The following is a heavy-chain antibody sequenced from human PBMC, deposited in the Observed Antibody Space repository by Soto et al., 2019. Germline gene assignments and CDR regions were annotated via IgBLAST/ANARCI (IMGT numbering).Heavy chain of an antibody. Sequence: GASVKVSCKASGYTFTSYYMHWVRQAPGQGLEWMGWISAYNGNTKSAQKLQGRVTMTTDTSTSTAYMELRSLRSDDTAVYYCARDLAVGLVDYWGQGTLVTVSS. J-gene: IGHJ4*02. V-gene: IGHV1-18*04. CDR2: ISAYNGNT. CDR3: ARDLAVGLVDY. CDR1: GYTFTSYY. D-gene: IGHD6-19*01.